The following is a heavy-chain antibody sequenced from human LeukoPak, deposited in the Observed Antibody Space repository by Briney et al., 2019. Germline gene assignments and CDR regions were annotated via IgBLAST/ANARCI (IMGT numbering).Heavy chain of an antibody. CDR2: ISSSSSYI. V-gene: IGHV3-21*01. D-gene: IGHD4/OR15-4a*01. CDR1: GFTFSSYW. CDR3: ARDVRLTAPFDY. J-gene: IGHJ4*02. Sequence: GGSLRLSCAASGFTFSSYWMSWVRQAPGKGLEWVSSISSSSSYIYYADSVKGRFTISRDNAKNSLYLQMNSLRAEDTAVYYCARDVRLTAPFDYWGQGTLVTVSS.